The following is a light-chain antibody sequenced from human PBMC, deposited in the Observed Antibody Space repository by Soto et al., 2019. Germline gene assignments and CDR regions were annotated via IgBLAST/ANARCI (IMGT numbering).Light chain of an antibody. CDR1: SVYVGGYNY. J-gene: IGLJ1*01. Sequence: QFALTQPRSVSGSPGQSVTISCTGTSVYVGGYNYVTWYQQHPGKAPKLMIYDVSKRPSGVPDRFSGSKSGNTASLTISGLQAEDEADYYCCSYAGSYKGYVFGTGTKLTVL. CDR3: CSYAGSYKGYV. V-gene: IGLV2-11*01. CDR2: DVS.